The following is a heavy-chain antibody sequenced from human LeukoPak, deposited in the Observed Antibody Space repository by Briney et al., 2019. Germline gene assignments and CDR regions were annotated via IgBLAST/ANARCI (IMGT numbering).Heavy chain of an antibody. Sequence: SETLSLTCTIYGGFNNTVYWAWIRQPPGQGLEWIGFIHSSGTPTYNPSLKSPVTISIETSKTQFSLKLNSVIAADTVVYFCVSLGLCVGGHCLDDFWGQGALVTVST. CDR2: IHSSGTP. CDR3: VSLGLCVGGHCLDDF. D-gene: IGHD2-21*02. CDR1: GGFNNTVY. V-gene: IGHV4-59*01. J-gene: IGHJ4*02.